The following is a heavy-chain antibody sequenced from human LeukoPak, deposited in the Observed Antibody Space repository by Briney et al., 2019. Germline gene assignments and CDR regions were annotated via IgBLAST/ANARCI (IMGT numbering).Heavy chain of an antibody. J-gene: IGHJ4*02. CDR2: IIIVGGAT. CDR1: GSTFSSPA. Sequence: PGGTLGLSCAASGSTFSSPALTWFRKVQGPGLDFVAFIIIVGGATYYADSVKGRFTISRDNSKNTLYLQMNSLRAEDTALYYCAKDDLYYDGSEHVYYFDSWGQGTLVTVSS. V-gene: IGHV3-23*01. D-gene: IGHD3-22*01. CDR3: AKDDLYYDGSEHVYYFDS.